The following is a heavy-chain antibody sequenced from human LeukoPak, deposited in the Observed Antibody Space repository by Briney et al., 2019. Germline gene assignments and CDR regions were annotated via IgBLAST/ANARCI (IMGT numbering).Heavy chain of an antibody. V-gene: IGHV3-23*01. CDR3: AKCWTIDGVCLDFYH. J-gene: IGHJ4*02. CDR2: ISGSGGST. Sequence: GGSLRLSCAASGFTFSSYDMSWVRQAPGKGLEWVSGISGSGGSTYYADSVKGRFTISRDNSKNTLYLQMNSLRVEDTAEYYCAKCWTIDGVCLDFYHWGQGALVTVSS. CDR1: GFTFSSYD. D-gene: IGHD2-8*01.